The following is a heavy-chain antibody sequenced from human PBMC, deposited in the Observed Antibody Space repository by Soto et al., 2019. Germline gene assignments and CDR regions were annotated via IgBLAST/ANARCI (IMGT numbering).Heavy chain of an antibody. CDR1: GGFSSSDDYY. J-gene: IGHJ5*02. CDR3: ACQLRDGSGIDP. V-gene: IGHV4-30-4*01. D-gene: IGHD3-10*01. CDR2: MFYNGKT. Sequence: QVQLQESGPRLVKPSQTLSLTCTVSGGFSSSDDYYMSWIRKAPGKVLEWIGYMFYNGKTYYNPSLKSRVTLSADTSKTRFSLQLSSVTAADTAVYYCACQLRDGSGIDPWGQVLLVTVS.